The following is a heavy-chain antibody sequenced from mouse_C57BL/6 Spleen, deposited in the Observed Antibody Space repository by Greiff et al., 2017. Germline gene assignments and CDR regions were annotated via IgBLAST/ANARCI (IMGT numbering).Heavy chain of an antibody. CDR1: GYTFTSYW. D-gene: IGHD2-5*01. Sequence: VQLQQPGAELVKPGASVKMSCKASGYTFTSYWITWVKQRPGQGLEWIGDIYPGSGSTNYNEKFTSKATLAVDTSSSTADMQLSSLTSEDSAVYYCARWGVTHYFDYWGQGTTLTVSS. V-gene: IGHV1-55*01. J-gene: IGHJ2*01. CDR3: ARWGVTHYFDY. CDR2: IYPGSGST.